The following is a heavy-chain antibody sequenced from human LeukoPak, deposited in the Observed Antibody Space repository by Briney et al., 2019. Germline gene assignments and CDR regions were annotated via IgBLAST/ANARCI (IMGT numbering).Heavy chain of an antibody. J-gene: IGHJ3*02. CDR1: RFTFSSSS. V-gene: IGHV3-21*01. Sequence: GGSLRLSCAASRFTFSSSSMNWVRQAPGKGLEWVSSTSSSSSYIYYADSVKGRFTISRDNAKKSLYLQMNSLRAEDTAVYYCARDLGRGSSRGAFDIWGQGTMVTVSS. CDR2: TSSSSSYI. D-gene: IGHD6-13*01. CDR3: ARDLGRGSSRGAFDI.